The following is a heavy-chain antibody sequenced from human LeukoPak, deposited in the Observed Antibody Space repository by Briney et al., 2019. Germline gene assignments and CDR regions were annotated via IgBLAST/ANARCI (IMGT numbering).Heavy chain of an antibody. CDR2: ISYDGSNK. Sequence: QPGRSLRLSCAASGFTFSSYGMHWVRQAPGKGLEWVAVISYDGSNKYYADSVKGRFTISRDNSKNTLYLQMNSLRAEDTAVYYCAKGSGGSLVGHWGQGTLVTVSS. CDR3: AKGSGGSLVGH. J-gene: IGHJ1*01. D-gene: IGHD1-26*01. V-gene: IGHV3-30*18. CDR1: GFTFSSYG.